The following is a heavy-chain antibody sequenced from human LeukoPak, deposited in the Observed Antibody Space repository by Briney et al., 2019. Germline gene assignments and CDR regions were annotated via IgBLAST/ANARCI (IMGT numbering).Heavy chain of an antibody. Sequence: SETLSLTCAVYGGSFSGYYWSWIRQPPGKGLEWIGEINHSGSTNYNPSLKSRVTISVDTSKNQFSLKLSSVTAADTAVYYCARVRGGDCSFDYWGQGTLVTVSS. CDR1: GGSFSGYY. CDR3: ARVRGGDCSFDY. J-gene: IGHJ4*02. CDR2: INHSGST. D-gene: IGHD2-21*01. V-gene: IGHV4-34*01.